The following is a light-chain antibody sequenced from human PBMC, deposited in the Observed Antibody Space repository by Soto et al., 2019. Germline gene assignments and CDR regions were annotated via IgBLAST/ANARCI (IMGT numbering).Light chain of an antibody. J-gene: IGKJ2*01. V-gene: IGKV3-20*01. CDR2: AAS. CDR3: QQYGDSPEP. CDR1: QSVRSSY. Sequence: EIVLTQSPGTLSLFPGERATLSCRASQSVRSSYLAWYQVRPGQAPRLLIHAASRRATGIADRFSGSGSGTDFTLTISRLEPEDFAVYYCQQYGDSPEPFGQGTKVEIK.